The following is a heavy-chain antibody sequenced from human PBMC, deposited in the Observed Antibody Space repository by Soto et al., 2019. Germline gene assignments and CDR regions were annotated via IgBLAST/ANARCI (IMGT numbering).Heavy chain of an antibody. V-gene: IGHV5-10-1*01. Sequence: GESLKISCTGFGYTFTTFWISWVRQMPGRGMEWMGRIDPRDSYTNYSPSFQGHVTISVDKSISTAYLQWGSLKASDTAMYYCARLYCSSSTCDSWFDPWGQGTLVTVSS. CDR2: IDPRDSYT. CDR3: ARLYCSSSTCDSWFDP. D-gene: IGHD2-2*01. CDR1: GYTFTTFW. J-gene: IGHJ5*02.